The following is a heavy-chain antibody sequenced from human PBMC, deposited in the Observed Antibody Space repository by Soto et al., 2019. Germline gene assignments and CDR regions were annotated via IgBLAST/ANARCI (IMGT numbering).Heavy chain of an antibody. CDR1: GGSITPYY. CDR3: AGGRGGKHYDVWTGYYDYHYGMDG. CDR2: IYSSGST. Sequence: QVQLQESGPGQVKPSETLSLTCTVSGGSITPYYWNWIRQPPGKGLEWIGYIYSSGSTNYNPSLTGRVSISLVTWKNHLYPQLSDLTAADTAVYYCAGGRGGKHYDVWTGYYDYHYGMDGRGQGTTVTV. D-gene: IGHD3-3*01. J-gene: IGHJ6*02. V-gene: IGHV4-59*01.